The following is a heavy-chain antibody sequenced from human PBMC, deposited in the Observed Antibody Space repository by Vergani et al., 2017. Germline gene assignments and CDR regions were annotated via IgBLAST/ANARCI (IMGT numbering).Heavy chain of an antibody. J-gene: IGHJ2*01. CDR2: FDLEDGQS. D-gene: IGHD3-16*01. Sequence: EVRLEQSGAEVKRPGTTVKISCKVSGHTSSDFQIHWVQQGPGRGLEWMGLFDLEDGQSIQTDKFVGRVTMTADKSMDTAYMEITSLISDDTAVYYCATVALRGIRFFDRWGRGTAVTVSS. V-gene: IGHV1-69-2*01. CDR1: GHTSSDFQ. CDR3: ATVALRGIRFFDR.